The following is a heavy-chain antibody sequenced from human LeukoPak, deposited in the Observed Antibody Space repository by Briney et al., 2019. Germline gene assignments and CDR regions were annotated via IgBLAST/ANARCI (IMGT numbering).Heavy chain of an antibody. V-gene: IGHV3-21*01. CDR3: ARETPDSSGWD. D-gene: IGHD6-19*01. Sequence: GGSLRLSCAASGFTFSSYPLNWVRQAPGKGLEWVSSISTTNSYIYYADSVKGRFTISRDNAKNSLYLQMNSLRSEDTAVYYCARETPDSSGWDWGQGTLVTVSS. CDR1: GFTFSSYP. CDR2: ISTTNSYI. J-gene: IGHJ4*02.